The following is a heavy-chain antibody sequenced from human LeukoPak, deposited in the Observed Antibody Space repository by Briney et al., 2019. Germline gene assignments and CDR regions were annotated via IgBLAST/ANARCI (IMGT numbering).Heavy chain of an antibody. D-gene: IGHD3-3*01. CDR2: INPNSGGT. CDR3: ARVPRGENYDGYRYMDV. V-gene: IGHV1-2*02. J-gene: IGHJ6*03. Sequence: ASVKVSCKVSGYTLTELSMHWVRQAPGQGLEWMGWINPNSGGTNYAQKFQGRVTMTRDTSISTAYMELSRLRSDGTAVYYCARVPRGENYDGYRYMDVWGKGTTVTVSS. CDR1: GYTLTELS.